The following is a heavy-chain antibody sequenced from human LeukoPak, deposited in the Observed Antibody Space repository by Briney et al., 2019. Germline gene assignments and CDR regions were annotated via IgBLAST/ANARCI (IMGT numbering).Heavy chain of an antibody. D-gene: IGHD6-13*01. V-gene: IGHV4-34*03. J-gene: IGHJ6*03. CDR3: XXXXXAAGLDYYYMDV. Sequence: XXXVXGGSXSGYYWSWIRQPPGKGLEWIGEINHSGSTNYNPSLKSRVTISVDASKNQFSLKLSSVTAADTAVYYCXXXXXAAGLDYYYMDVWGKGTTVTISS. CDR1: GGSXSGYY. CDR2: INHSGST.